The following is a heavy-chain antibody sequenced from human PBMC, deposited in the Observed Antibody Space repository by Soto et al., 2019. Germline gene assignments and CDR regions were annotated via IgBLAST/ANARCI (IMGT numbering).Heavy chain of an antibody. D-gene: IGHD2-2*01. Sequence: EVQLVESGGGLVQPGGSLRLSCAASGFTFSSYWMSWVRQAPGKGLEWVANIKQDGSEKYYVDSVKGRFTISRDNAKNSLYLQMNSLRAEDTAVYYCARDRREGDIVVVPAAATGVFDYWGQGTLVTVSS. CDR3: ARDRREGDIVVVPAAATGVFDY. J-gene: IGHJ4*02. V-gene: IGHV3-7*03. CDR1: GFTFSSYW. CDR2: IKQDGSEK.